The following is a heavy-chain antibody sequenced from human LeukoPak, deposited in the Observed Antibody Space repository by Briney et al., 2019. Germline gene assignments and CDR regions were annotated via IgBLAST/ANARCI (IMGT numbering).Heavy chain of an antibody. J-gene: IGHJ4*02. D-gene: IGHD3-22*01. Sequence: SETLSLTCTVSGGSISSYYWSWIRQPPGKGLEWIGYIYYSGSTNYNPSLKSRVTISVDTSKNQFSLKLGSVTAADTAVYYCARHSSGDSSGYHEFDYWGQGTLVTVSS. CDR3: ARHSSGDSSGYHEFDY. V-gene: IGHV4-59*08. CDR2: IYYSGST. CDR1: GGSISSYY.